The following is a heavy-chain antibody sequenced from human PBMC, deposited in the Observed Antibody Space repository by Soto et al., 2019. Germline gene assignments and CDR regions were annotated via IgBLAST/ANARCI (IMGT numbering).Heavy chain of an antibody. V-gene: IGHV4-59*01. D-gene: IGHD3-3*01. J-gene: IGHJ4*02. CDR2: INYSGST. CDR1: RGSISNYF. CDR3: VRGSDSFDY. Sequence: QVQLQESGPGLVKPSETLSLSCTVSRGSISNYFWTWIRQPPGKELEWIGYINYSGSTNHNPSLKRRVTISVDTSKNQVSLKLRSVTAADTAVYYCVRGSDSFDYWGQGTLVTVSS.